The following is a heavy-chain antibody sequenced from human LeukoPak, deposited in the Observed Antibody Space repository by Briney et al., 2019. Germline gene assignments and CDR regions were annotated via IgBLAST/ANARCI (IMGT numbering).Heavy chain of an antibody. D-gene: IGHD4-11*01. CDR3: AKARTVFNWFDP. CDR2: ISGSGGNT. J-gene: IGHJ5*02. CDR1: GFTFSSYA. V-gene: IGHV3-23*01. Sequence: PGGSLRLSCAASGFTFSSYAMSWVRQAPGKGLEWVSGISGSGGNTYYADSVKGRFTISRDNSKNTLYLQMNSLRAEDTAVYYCAKARTVFNWFDPWGQGTLVTVSS.